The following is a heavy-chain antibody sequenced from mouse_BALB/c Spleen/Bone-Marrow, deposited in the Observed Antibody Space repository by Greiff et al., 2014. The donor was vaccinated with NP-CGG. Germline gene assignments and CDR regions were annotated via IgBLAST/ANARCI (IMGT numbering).Heavy chain of an antibody. CDR1: GFNIKDYY. CDR3: NANYGNYDPMDY. CDR2: IDHENGDT. V-gene: IGHV14-4*02. Sequence: VRLSCTASGFNIKDYYIHWVKQRPKQGLEWIGWIDHENGDTESAPNFQDKATVTADTSSNPAYLQLSSREAEDTAVDYGNANYGNYDPMDYGGPGSSVTVS. D-gene: IGHD2-1*01. J-gene: IGHJ4*01.